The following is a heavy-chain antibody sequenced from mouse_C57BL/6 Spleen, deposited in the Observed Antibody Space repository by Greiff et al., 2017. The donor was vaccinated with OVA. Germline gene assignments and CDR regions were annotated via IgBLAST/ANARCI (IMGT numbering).Heavy chain of an antibody. J-gene: IGHJ4*01. Sequence: QVQLKQPGAELVMPGASVKLSCKASGYTFTSYWMHWVKQRPGQGLEWIGEIDPSDSYTNYNQKFKGKSTLTVDKSSSTAYMQLSSLTSEDSAVYYCARFSDVYYAMDYWGQGTSVTVSS. CDR1: GYTFTSYW. CDR3: ARFSDVYYAMDY. D-gene: IGHD2-3*01. CDR2: IDPSDSYT. V-gene: IGHV1-69*01.